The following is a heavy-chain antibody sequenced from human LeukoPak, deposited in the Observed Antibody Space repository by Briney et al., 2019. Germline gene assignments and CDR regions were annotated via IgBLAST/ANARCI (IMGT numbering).Heavy chain of an antibody. CDR2: TSSRGNTI. CDR1: GFTFSNYY. CDR3: ARELRRFDY. J-gene: IGHJ4*02. Sequence: PGRSLRLSCAASGFTFSNYYMSWIRQAPGKGLEWLSYTSSRGNTIYYADSVKGQFTISRDNAKNSLYLQMSSLRAEDTAVYYCARELRRFDYWGQGTLVTVSS. V-gene: IGHV3-11*04.